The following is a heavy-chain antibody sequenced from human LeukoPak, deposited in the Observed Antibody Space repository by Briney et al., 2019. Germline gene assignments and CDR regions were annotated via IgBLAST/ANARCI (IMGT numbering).Heavy chain of an antibody. J-gene: IGHJ2*01. D-gene: IGHD3-3*01. CDR1: GYTFTSYG. CDR3: ARSSLTIFGVVHWYFDL. Sequence: ASVKVSCKASGYTFTSYGISWVRQAPGQGLEWMGWISAYNGNTTYAQKFQGRVTMTTDTSTSTAYMELRSLRSDDTAVYYCARSSLTIFGVVHWYFDLWGRGTLVTVSS. CDR2: ISAYNGNT. V-gene: IGHV1-18*01.